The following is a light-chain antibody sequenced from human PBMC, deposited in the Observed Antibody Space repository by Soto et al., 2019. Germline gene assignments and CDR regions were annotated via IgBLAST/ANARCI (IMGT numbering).Light chain of an antibody. Sequence: DIHITQSPSSLSASVVDIFTITCQASHDISNYLNWYQQKPGKAPKLLIYDASNLETGVPSRFSGSGSGTDFTFTISSLQPEDIATYYCQQYDNLLITFGQGTRLEIK. CDR3: QQYDNLLIT. CDR2: DAS. V-gene: IGKV1-33*01. J-gene: IGKJ5*01. CDR1: HDISNY.